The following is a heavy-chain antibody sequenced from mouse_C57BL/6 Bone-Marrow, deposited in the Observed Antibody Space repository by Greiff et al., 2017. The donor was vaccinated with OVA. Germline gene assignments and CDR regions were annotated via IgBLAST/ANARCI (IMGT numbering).Heavy chain of an antibody. CDR1: GFTFSSYG. Sequence: EVKLMESGGDLVKPGGSLKLSCAASGFTFSSYGMSWVRQTPDKRLEWVATISSGGSYTYYPDSVKGRFTISRDDAKNTLYLQMSSLKSEDTAMYYCARQGITTVVASPYYAMDYWGQGTSVTVSS. CDR3: ARQGITTVVASPYYAMDY. CDR2: ISSGGSYT. V-gene: IGHV5-6*01. D-gene: IGHD1-1*01. J-gene: IGHJ4*01.